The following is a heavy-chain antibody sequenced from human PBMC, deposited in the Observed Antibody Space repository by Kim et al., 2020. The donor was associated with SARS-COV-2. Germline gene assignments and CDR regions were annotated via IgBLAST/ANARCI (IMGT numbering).Heavy chain of an antibody. Sequence: NYAQKLQGRVTMTTDTSTSTAYMELRSLRSDDTAVYYCARVFHGADAFDIWGQGTMVTVSS. CDR3: ARVFHGADAFDI. D-gene: IGHD4-17*01. V-gene: IGHV1-18*01. J-gene: IGHJ3*02.